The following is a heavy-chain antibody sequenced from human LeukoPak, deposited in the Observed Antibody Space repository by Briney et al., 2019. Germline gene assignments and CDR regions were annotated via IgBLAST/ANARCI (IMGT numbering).Heavy chain of an antibody. CDR2: IYPGDSDT. CDR3: ARHAYGDHNYYYYYMDV. CDR1: GYSFTSYW. J-gene: IGHJ6*03. Sequence: GESLKISCTGSGYSFTSYWIGWVRQMPGKGLEWMGIIYPGDSDTRYSPSFQGQVTISADKSISTAYLQWSSLKASDTAMYYCARHAYGDHNYYYYYMDVWGKGTTVTVSS. D-gene: IGHD4-17*01. V-gene: IGHV5-51*01.